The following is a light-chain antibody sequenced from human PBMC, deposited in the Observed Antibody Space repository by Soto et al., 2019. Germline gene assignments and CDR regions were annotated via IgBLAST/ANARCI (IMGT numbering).Light chain of an antibody. V-gene: IGLV2-14*01. Sequence: QSALTQPASVCGSPGQSITISCTGTSSDVGGYNYVSWYQQHPGKAPKLMIYDVSNRPSGVSNRFSGSKSGNTASLTISGLQAEDEADYYCSSYTSSSTLCVFGTGTKVTVL. J-gene: IGLJ1*01. CDR1: SSDVGGYNY. CDR2: DVS. CDR3: SSYTSSSTLCV.